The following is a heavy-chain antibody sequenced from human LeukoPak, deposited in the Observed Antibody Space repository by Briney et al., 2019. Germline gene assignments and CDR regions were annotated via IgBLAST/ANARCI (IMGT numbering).Heavy chain of an antibody. D-gene: IGHD5-12*01. CDR3: ARLSTNSRVGGYDPQWYFDL. Sequence: GASVTVSCKASGYTFINYGFSWVRQAPGQGVEGMGWISGYNGNTNYLQRFQGRVTMTTDTSTNTVYMELRSLRSDDTAVYYCARLSTNSRVGGYDPQWYFDLGGRGTLVTVSS. CDR2: ISGYNGNT. J-gene: IGHJ2*01. CDR1: GYTFINYG. V-gene: IGHV1-18*04.